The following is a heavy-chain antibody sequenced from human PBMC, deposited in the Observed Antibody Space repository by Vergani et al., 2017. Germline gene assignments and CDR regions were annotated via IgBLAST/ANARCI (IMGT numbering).Heavy chain of an antibody. Sequence: QVQLVQSGAEVKKPGASVKVSCKASGYTFTGYYMHWVRQAPGQGLEWMGWINPNSGGTNYAQKFQGRVTMTRDTSKNQFSLKLSSVTAADTAVYYCARAPRRSWYYGMDVWGQGTTVTVSS. CDR1: GYTFTGYY. J-gene: IGHJ6*02. CDR2: INPNSGGT. CDR3: ARAPRRSWYYGMDV. V-gene: IGHV1-2*02.